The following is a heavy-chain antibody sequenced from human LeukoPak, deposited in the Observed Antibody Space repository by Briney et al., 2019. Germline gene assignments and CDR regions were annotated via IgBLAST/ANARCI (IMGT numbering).Heavy chain of an antibody. CDR3: ARRRYYGSSGYYDNYFDY. CDR2: ISGSGGST. Sequence: PGGSLRLSCAASGFTFSSYAMSWVRQAPGKGLEWVSAISGSGGSTYYADSVKGRFTISRDNAKNSLYLQMNSLRAEDTAVYYCARRRYYGSSGYYDNYFDYWGQGTLVTVSS. J-gene: IGHJ4*02. CDR1: GFTFSSYA. V-gene: IGHV3-23*01. D-gene: IGHD3-22*01.